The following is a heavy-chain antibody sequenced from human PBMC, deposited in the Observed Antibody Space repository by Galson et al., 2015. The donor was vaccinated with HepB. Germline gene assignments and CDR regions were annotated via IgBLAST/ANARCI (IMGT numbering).Heavy chain of an antibody. CDR3: ATDPSPEGRYYFDY. V-gene: IGHV1-69*13. J-gene: IGHJ4*02. CDR2: IIPLFGAA. Sequence: SVKVSCKASGGTFNNYAITWVRQAPGQGLEWMGGIIPLFGAANYAQKFQGRVTITADESTGTAYMELSSLRSEDTAAYYCATDPSPEGRYYFDYWGQGTLVTVSS. D-gene: IGHD2-2*01. CDR1: GGTFNNYA.